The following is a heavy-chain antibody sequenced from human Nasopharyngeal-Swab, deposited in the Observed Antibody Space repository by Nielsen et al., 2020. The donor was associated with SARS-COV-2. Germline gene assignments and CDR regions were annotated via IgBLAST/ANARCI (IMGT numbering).Heavy chain of an antibody. CDR2: IIPILGIA. V-gene: IGHV1-69*04. CDR1: GGTFSSYA. CDR3: ASPRPTYYDSSGHDYYYYYGMDV. D-gene: IGHD3-22*01. Sequence: SVKVSCKASGGTFSSYAISWVRQAPGQGLEWMGRIIPILGIANYAQKFQGRVTITADKSTSTAYMELSSLRSEDTAVYYCASPRPTYYDSSGHDYYYYYGMDVWGQGTTVTVSS. J-gene: IGHJ6*02.